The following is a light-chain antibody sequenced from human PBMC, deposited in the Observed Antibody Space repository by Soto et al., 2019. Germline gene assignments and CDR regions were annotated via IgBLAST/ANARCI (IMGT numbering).Light chain of an antibody. V-gene: IGKV2-28*01. CDR2: LGS. J-gene: IGKJ4*01. CDR3: MQALETPLT. CDR1: QSLLHDNGFNF. Sequence: DIVMTQSPLFLSVTPGEPASISCRSSQSLLHDNGFNFLNWYLQKPGQSPQLLISLGSSRASWVPDRFSGSASGRDFTLLISRVEAEDVGVFYCMQALETPLTFGGGTKVEIK.